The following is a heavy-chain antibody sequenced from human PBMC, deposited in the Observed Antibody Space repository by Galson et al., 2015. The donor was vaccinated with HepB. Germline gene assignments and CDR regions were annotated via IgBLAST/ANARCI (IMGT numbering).Heavy chain of an antibody. D-gene: IGHD6-19*01. CDR1: GFTLKDAW. CDR3: NTGFGSASYG. J-gene: IGHJ4*02. CDR2: IKRIIDGATI. V-gene: IGHV3-15*01. Sequence: SLRLSCAAYGFTLKDAWITWVRQTPGKGLEWLGHIKRIIDGATIDYAAPVQGRFVISREDSQNRASLEMHSLKIDDTGVYYCNTGFGSASYGWGQGTLVTVSS.